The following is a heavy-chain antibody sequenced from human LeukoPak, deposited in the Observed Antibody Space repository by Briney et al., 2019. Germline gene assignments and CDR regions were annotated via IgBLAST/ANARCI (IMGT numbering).Heavy chain of an antibody. CDR2: INTNTGNP. Sequence: GASVKVSCKASGYTFTSYAMNWVRQAPGQGLEWMGWINTNTGNPTYAQGFTGRFVFSLDTSVSTAYLQISSLKAEDTAVYYCARPRDILTGYYAIYYYYGMDVWGQGTTVTVSS. CDR1: GYTFTSYA. J-gene: IGHJ6*02. V-gene: IGHV7-4-1*02. CDR3: ARPRDILTGYYAIYYYYGMDV. D-gene: IGHD3-9*01.